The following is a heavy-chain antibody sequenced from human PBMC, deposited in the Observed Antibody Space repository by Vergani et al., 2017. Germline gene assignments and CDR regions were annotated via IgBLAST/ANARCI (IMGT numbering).Heavy chain of an antibody. CDR3: ARDAEGAYDSSGYYYYYYGMDV. V-gene: IGHV1-69*04. CDR2: IIPILGIA. Sequence: QVQLVQSGAEVKKPGASVKVSCKASGGTFSSYAISWVRQAPGQGLEWMGRIIPILGIANYAQKFQGRVTITADKSTSTDYMELSSLRSEDTAVYYCARDAEGAYDSSGYYYYYYGMDVWGQGTTVSVSS. J-gene: IGHJ6*02. D-gene: IGHD3-22*01. CDR1: GGTFSSYA.